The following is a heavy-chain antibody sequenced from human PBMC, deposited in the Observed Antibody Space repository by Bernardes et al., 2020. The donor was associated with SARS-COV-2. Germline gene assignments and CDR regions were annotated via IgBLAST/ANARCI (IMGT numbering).Heavy chain of an antibody. CDR3: ARGAQSTRHYY. Sequence: GGSLRLSCAASGFTFSTYAMSWVRQAPGKGLEWVSSISNSGTVAFYADSVKGRFTMSRDNSKNTVFLQMKSLRAEDSAVYYCARGAQSTRHYYWGQGTLVTVSS. CDR1: GFTFSTYA. D-gene: IGHD2-2*01. CDR2: ISNSGTVA. J-gene: IGHJ4*02. V-gene: IGHV3-23*01.